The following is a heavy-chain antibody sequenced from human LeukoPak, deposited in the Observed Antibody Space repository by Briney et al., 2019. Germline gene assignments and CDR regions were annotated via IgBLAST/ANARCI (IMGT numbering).Heavy chain of an antibody. CDR2: IHAYNGNT. Sequence: ASVKVSCKASGYTLTSYGISWVRQAPGQGLEWMGWIHAYNGNTNYAQKLQGRVTMTTDTSTSTAYMELRSLRSGDTAVYYCARDQQQLAPNYYYYYGMDVWGQGTTVTVSS. J-gene: IGHJ6*02. CDR1: GYTLTSYG. V-gene: IGHV1-18*01. CDR3: ARDQQQLAPNYYYYYGMDV. D-gene: IGHD6-13*01.